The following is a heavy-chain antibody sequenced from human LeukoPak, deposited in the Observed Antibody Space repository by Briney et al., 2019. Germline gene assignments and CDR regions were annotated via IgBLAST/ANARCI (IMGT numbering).Heavy chain of an antibody. Sequence: GGSLRLSCAASGITFSSYSMNWVRQAPGEGLEWVSSISSSGSYIQYADSVKGRFTISRDNAKNSLYLQMNSLRAEDTAVYYCASAMIVVVTTSTDYWGQGTLVTVSS. CDR1: GITFSSYS. CDR3: ASAMIVVVTTSTDY. V-gene: IGHV3-21*01. J-gene: IGHJ4*02. CDR2: ISSSGSYI. D-gene: IGHD3-22*01.